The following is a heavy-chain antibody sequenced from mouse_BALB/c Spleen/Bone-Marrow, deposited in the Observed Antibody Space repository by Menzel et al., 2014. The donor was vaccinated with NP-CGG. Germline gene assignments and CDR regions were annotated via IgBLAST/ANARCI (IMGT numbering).Heavy chain of an antibody. CDR1: GYAFSNYG. CDR3: ASVYDYGRGYAMDY. D-gene: IGHD2-4*01. V-gene: IGHV1-80*01. Sequence: QVHVKQSGAEVMRPGSSVNISCKASGYAFSNYGMNWVKQRPGQGLEWIGQIYPGDGDTNYNGKFKGRVTLTADKSSSTAYMQLSSLTPEDSAVYFCASVYDYGRGYAMDYWGQGTSVTVSS. J-gene: IGHJ4*01. CDR2: IYPGDGDT.